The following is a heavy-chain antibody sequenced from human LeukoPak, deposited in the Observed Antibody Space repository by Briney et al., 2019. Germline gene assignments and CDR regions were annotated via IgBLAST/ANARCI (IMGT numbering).Heavy chain of an antibody. J-gene: IGHJ4*02. Sequence: GGSLRLSCAASGFTLNRYWMSWVRQAPGKGLEWVANINEDGGERHYVDSVKGRITISRDNAKNSLYLQMNSLRAEDTAVYYCARGGNLENWGGGTLATVSS. CDR2: INEDGGER. D-gene: IGHD1-14*01. CDR3: ARGGNLEN. V-gene: IGHV3-7*01. CDR1: GFTLNRYW.